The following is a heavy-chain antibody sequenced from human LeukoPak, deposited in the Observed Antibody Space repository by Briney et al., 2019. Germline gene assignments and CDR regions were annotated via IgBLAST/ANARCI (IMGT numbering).Heavy chain of an antibody. V-gene: IGHV4-34*01. J-gene: IGHJ6*03. Sequence: SETLSLTCTVSGGSISSYYWSWIRQPPGKGLEWIGEINHSGSTNYNPSLKSRVTISVDTSKNQFSLKLSSVTAADTAVYYCARGRTMVRGYYYYMDVWGKGTTVTVSS. D-gene: IGHD3-10*01. CDR2: INHSGST. CDR1: GGSISSYY. CDR3: ARGRTMVRGYYYYMDV.